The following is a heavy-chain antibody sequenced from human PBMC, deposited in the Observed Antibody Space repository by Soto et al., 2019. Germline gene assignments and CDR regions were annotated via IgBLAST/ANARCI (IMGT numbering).Heavy chain of an antibody. J-gene: IGHJ4*02. Sequence: PGGSLSLSCATSGFTFMSYAMSWVRQAPGKGLEWVSSIVDSGASTYYADSVKGRFAISRDNSKNTLYLQMNSLRADDTAVYYCAKREAVAVTFDSWGQGTLVTVSS. CDR1: GFTFMSYA. CDR3: AKREAVAVTFDS. CDR2: IVDSGAST. D-gene: IGHD6-19*01. V-gene: IGHV3-23*01.